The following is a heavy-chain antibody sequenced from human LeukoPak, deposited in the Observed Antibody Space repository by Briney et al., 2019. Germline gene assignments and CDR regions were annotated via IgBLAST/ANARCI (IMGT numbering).Heavy chain of an antibody. CDR1: GFTFTNCA. J-gene: IGHJ4*02. D-gene: IGHD4-17*01. CDR2: ITGRDGSR. Sequence: PGGSLRLSCAASGFTFTNCAMSWVRQAPGKGLEWVSGITGRDGSRFYADSVKGRFTISRDNSKKTLYLQMNSLRAEDTAVYYCAKDAHDYGDYYFDYWGQGTLVTVSS. CDR3: AKDAHDYGDYYFDY. V-gene: IGHV3-23*01.